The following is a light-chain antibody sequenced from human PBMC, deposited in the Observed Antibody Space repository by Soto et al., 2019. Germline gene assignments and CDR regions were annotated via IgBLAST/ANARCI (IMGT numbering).Light chain of an antibody. CDR1: QSVGIN. J-gene: IGKJ2*01. Sequence: ETVVTQSPATLSVSPGDRATLSCRASQSVGINLAWYRQKPCQAPRLLIFGTSTRATGIPARFSGFGSGTEFTLAIRSLQSEDFAVYYCLQYNDWPYTFGQGTKLEIK. CDR3: LQYNDWPYT. CDR2: GTS. V-gene: IGKV3-15*01.